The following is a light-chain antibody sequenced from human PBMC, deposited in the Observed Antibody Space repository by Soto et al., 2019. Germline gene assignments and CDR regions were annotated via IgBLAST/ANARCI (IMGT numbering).Light chain of an antibody. CDR1: QSINSW. V-gene: IGKV1-5*01. CDR2: DAS. J-gene: IGKJ5*01. Sequence: DIQMTQSPSTLSASVGDRVTITCRASQSINSWLAWYQQKPWKAPKFLIYDASSLESGVPSRFSGSASGTEFTLTISSLQPDDFATYYCQQYETYPITFGQGTRLEI. CDR3: QQYETYPIT.